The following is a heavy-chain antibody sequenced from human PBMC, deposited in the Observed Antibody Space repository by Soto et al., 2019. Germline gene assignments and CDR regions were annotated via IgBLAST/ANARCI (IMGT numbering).Heavy chain of an antibody. CDR2: ISSSSSYT. Sequence: QVQLVESGGGLVKPGGSLRLSCAASGFTFSDYYMSWIRQAPGKGLEWVSYISSSSSYTNYADSVKGRFTISRDNAKNSLYLQMNSLRDEDTAVYYCASDSLDSSGYYPFPDYWGQGTLVTVSS. V-gene: IGHV3-11*05. D-gene: IGHD3-22*01. J-gene: IGHJ4*02. CDR1: GFTFSDYY. CDR3: ASDSLDSSGYYPFPDY.